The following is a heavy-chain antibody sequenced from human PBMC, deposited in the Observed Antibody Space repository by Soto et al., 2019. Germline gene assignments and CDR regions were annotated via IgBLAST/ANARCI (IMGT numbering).Heavy chain of an antibody. CDR2: IIPILGIA. V-gene: IGHV1-69*02. Sequence: QVQLVQSGAEVKKPGSSVKVSCKASGGTFSSYTISWVRQAPGQGLEWMGRIIPILGIANYAQKFQGRVTITADKSTSTAYMELSSLRSEDTAMYYCARGAGDYSNYVGIDYWGQGTLVTVSS. D-gene: IGHD4-4*01. CDR1: GGTFSSYT. CDR3: ARGAGDYSNYVGIDY. J-gene: IGHJ4*02.